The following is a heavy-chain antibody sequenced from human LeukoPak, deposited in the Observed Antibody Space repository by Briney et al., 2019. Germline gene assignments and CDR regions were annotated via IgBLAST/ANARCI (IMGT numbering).Heavy chain of an antibody. V-gene: IGHV3-23*01. D-gene: IGHD6-19*01. J-gene: IGHJ3*02. Sequence: GGSLRLSCAASGFTFSSYAMSWVRQAPGKGLEWVSAISGSGGSTYYADSVKGRFTISRDNSKNTLYLQMNSLRAEDTAVYCCAKGRQWLVSAFDIWGQGTMVTVSS. CDR2: ISGSGGST. CDR3: AKGRQWLVSAFDI. CDR1: GFTFSSYA.